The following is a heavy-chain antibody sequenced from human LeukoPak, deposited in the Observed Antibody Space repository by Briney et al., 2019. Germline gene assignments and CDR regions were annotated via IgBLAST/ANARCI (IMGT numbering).Heavy chain of an antibody. CDR1: GFTFSSYW. CDR2: IYHSGST. D-gene: IGHD5-12*01. J-gene: IGHJ3*02. Sequence: PGGSLRLSCATSGFTFSSYWMSWVRQAPGKGLEWIGSIYHSGSTYYNPSLKSRVTIAVETSKNQFSLELSSVTAADKAVYYCARSCRILDIVATIRARLGGNGFDIWGQGTMVTVSS. V-gene: IGHV4-4*02. CDR3: ARSCRILDIVATIRARLGGNGFDI.